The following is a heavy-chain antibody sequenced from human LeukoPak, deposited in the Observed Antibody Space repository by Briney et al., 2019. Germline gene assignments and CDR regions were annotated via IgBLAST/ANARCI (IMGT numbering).Heavy chain of an antibody. Sequence: GGSLRLSCAASGFTFSSYGMHWVRQAPGKGLEWVAVIWYDGSNKYYADSGKGRFTISRDNSKNTLYLQMNSLGAEDPAGYYCGKESPPRYYKEISGYLNSWGRGTLVTVSS. V-gene: IGHV3-33*06. D-gene: IGHD3-22*01. CDR2: IWYDGSNK. J-gene: IGHJ4*02. CDR3: GKESPPRYYKEISGYLNS. CDR1: GFTFSSYG.